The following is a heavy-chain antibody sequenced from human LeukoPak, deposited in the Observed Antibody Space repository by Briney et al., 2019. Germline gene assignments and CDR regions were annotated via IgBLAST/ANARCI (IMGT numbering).Heavy chain of an antibody. V-gene: IGHV3-23*01. CDR2: ISGSGGST. Sequence: GGSLRLSCAASGFTFSSYGMSWVRQAPGKGLEWVSGISGSGGSTYYADSVKGRFTISRDNSKNTLYLQMNSLRAEDTAVYYCAKDRGDSSGYYLYDAFDIWGQGTMVTVSS. CDR3: AKDRGDSSGYYLYDAFDI. CDR1: GFTFSSYG. D-gene: IGHD3-22*01. J-gene: IGHJ3*02.